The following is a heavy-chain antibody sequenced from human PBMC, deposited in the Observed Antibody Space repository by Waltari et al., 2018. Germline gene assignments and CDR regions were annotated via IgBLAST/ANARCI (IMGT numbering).Heavy chain of an antibody. CDR2: INPNSGGT. V-gene: IGHV1-2*06. CDR3: AREGSTNAY. J-gene: IGHJ4*02. CDR1: GYTFTGYY. D-gene: IGHD2-8*01. Sequence: QVQLVQSGAEVKKPGASVKVSCKASGYTFTGYYMHWVRQAPGQGREWMGRINPNSGGTNYAQKFQGRVTMTSDTSISTAYMELSSLRSDDSAMYYCAREGSTNAYWGQGTLVTVSS.